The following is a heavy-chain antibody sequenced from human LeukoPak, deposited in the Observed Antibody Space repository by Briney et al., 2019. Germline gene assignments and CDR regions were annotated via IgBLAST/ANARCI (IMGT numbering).Heavy chain of an antibody. CDR1: GFTFRSYT. V-gene: IGHV3-21*01. Sequence: GGSLRLSCSASGFTFRSYTMHWVRQAPGKGLEWVSSISSTSSYIYYADSVKGRFTISRDNAQKSLYLQMNSLRAEDTAVYYCARVGYSSGWYFDYWGQGTLVTVSS. D-gene: IGHD6-19*01. J-gene: IGHJ4*02. CDR2: ISSTSSYI. CDR3: ARVGYSSGWYFDY.